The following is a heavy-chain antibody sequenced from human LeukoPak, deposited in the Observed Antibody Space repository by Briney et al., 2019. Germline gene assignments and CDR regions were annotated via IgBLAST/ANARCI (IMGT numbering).Heavy chain of an antibody. V-gene: IGHV3-30*03. D-gene: IGHD2-2*01. CDR3: ARVRAGYCTSTSCYTGMDV. J-gene: IGHJ6*02. CDR1: GFTFSSYG. CDR2: ISYDGSNE. Sequence: PGGSLRLSCAASGFTFSSYGMHWVRQAPGKGLEWVALISYDGSNEYYADSVRGRFTISRDNSKSTLYMQMNSLRAEDTAVYYCARVRAGYCTSTSCYTGMDVWGQGTTVTVSS.